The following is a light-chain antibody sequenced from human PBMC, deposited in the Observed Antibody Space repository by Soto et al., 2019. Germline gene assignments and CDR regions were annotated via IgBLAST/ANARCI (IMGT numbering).Light chain of an antibody. J-gene: IGLJ2*01. CDR2: EVS. CDR3: TSFTRTNALVV. Sequence: QCALTQPASVYGSPGQSITISCTGTSSDIGGYNYVSWYQQHPGKAPKLMISEVSNRPSGVSDRFSGSKSGDTASLTISGLQAEDEADYYCTSFTRTNALVVFGGGTKVTV. CDR1: SSDIGGYNY. V-gene: IGLV2-14*01.